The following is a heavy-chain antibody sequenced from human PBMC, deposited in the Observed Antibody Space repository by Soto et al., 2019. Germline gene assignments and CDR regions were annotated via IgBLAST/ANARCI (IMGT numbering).Heavy chain of an antibody. Sequence: QVQLQQWGAGLLKPSETLSLTCAVYGGSFSGYYWSWIRQPPGKGLEWIGEINHSGSTNYNPSLKSRGTISVDTSKNQFSLKLSSVTAADTAVYYCAREHIVVVTAVYYYYYGMDVWGQGTTVTVSS. J-gene: IGHJ6*02. D-gene: IGHD2-21*02. V-gene: IGHV4-34*01. CDR1: GGSFSGYY. CDR2: INHSGST. CDR3: AREHIVVVTAVYYYYYGMDV.